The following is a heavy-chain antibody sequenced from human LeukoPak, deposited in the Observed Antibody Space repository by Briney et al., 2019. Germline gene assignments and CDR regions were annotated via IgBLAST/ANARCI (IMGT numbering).Heavy chain of an antibody. CDR3: AKQREGSSWSPDY. CDR1: GFTFSSYG. J-gene: IGHJ4*02. V-gene: IGHV3-30*18. CDR2: ISYDGSNK. Sequence: GRSQRLSCAASGFTFSSYGMHWVRQAPGKGLEWVAVISYDGSNKYYADSVKGRFTISRDNSKNTLYLQMSSLRAEDTAVYYCAKQREGSSWSPDYWGQGTLVTVSS. D-gene: IGHD6-13*01.